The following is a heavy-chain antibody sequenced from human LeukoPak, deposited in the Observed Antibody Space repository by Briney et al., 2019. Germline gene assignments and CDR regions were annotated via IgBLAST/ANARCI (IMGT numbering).Heavy chain of an antibody. CDR3: ARGGDYGDYVY. J-gene: IGHJ4*02. CDR1: GGSFSGYY. CDR2: INHSGST. D-gene: IGHD4-17*01. Sequence: SETLPLTCAVYGGSFSGYYWSWIRQPPGKGLEWIGEINHSGSTNYNPSLKSRVTISVDTSKNQFSLKLSSVTAADTAVYYCARGGDYGDYVYWGQGTLVTVSS. V-gene: IGHV4-34*01.